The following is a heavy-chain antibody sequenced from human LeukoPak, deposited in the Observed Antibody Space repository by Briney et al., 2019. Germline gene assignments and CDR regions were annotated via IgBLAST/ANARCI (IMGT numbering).Heavy chain of an antibody. CDR2: MNAGNGNT. CDR1: GYTFTSYG. Sequence: ASVKVSCKASGYTFTSYGISWVRQAPGQGLEWMGWMNAGNGNTKYSQKFQGGVTITRDTSASTAYMELSSLKSEDMAVYYCAREGSMVRGVGIFGFDYWGQGTLVTVSS. CDR3: AREGSMVRGVGIFGFDY. J-gene: IGHJ4*02. V-gene: IGHV1-18*03. D-gene: IGHD3-10*01.